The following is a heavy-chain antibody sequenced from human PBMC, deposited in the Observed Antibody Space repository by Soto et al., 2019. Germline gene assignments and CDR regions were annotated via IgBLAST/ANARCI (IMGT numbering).Heavy chain of an antibody. D-gene: IGHD3-16*01. CDR1: GFTFADYA. V-gene: IGHV3-49*03. CDR3: TRDLLGARAFDI. Sequence: EVQLVESGGDLVQPGRSLRLSCTTSGFTFADYAVSWLRQAPGKGLEWVSFIRSKASGGTVEYAASVKGRFTMSRDDSTSIAYLQMNSLTTEDTAVYYCTRDLLGARAFDIWGQGTMVTVSS. CDR2: IRSKASGGTV. J-gene: IGHJ3*02.